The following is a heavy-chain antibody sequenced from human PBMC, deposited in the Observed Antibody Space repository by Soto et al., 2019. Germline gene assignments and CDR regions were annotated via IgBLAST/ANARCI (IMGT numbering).Heavy chain of an antibody. J-gene: IGHJ5*02. CDR1: GYTFTSYG. CDR3: ARDLRVRYFDWPLGFDP. D-gene: IGHD3-9*01. V-gene: IGHV1-18*04. Sequence: ASVKVSCKASGYTFTSYGISWVRQAPGQGLEWMGWISAYNGNTNYAQKLQGRVTMTTDTSTSTAYMELRSLRSDDTAVYYCARDLRVRYFDWPLGFDPWGQGTLVTVSS. CDR2: ISAYNGNT.